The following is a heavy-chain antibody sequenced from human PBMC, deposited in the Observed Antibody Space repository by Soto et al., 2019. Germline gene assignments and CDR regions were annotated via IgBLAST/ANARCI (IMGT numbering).Heavy chain of an antibody. CDR3: AKDRDMVPTVVNY. J-gene: IGHJ4*02. CDR2: VSGSGAST. Sequence: EVQLLESGGDLVQPGGSLRLSCAASGFTFSNYAMSWVRQAPGKGLEWVSAVSGSGASTYYADSVKGRFTISRDNSKSTLYMQMNSLRVEDTALYYCAKDRDMVPTVVNYWGQGTLVTVSS. D-gene: IGHD5-12*01. V-gene: IGHV3-23*01. CDR1: GFTFSNYA.